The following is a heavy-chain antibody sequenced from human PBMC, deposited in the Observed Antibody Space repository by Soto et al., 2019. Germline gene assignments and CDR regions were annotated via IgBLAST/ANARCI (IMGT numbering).Heavy chain of an antibody. J-gene: IGHJ4*02. CDR3: ARVAANDPTFDY. CDR1: RFTFSSYS. CDR2: ISSTSTYT. Sequence: GGSLRLSCAASRFTFSSYSMSWVRQAPGTGLEWVSSISSTSTYTYYPDSLKGRFTISRDNAKNSLYLQMNGLRAEDTAVYYCARVAANDPTFDYWGQGTLVTVSS. D-gene: IGHD6-25*01. V-gene: IGHV3-21*01.